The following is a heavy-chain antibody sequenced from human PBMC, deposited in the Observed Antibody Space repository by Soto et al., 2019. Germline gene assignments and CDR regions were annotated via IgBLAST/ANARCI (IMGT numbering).Heavy chain of an antibody. Sequence: QVQLVQSGAEVKKPGSSVKVSCKASGGTFSSYTISWVRQAPGQGLEWMGRIIPILGIANYAQKFQGRVTITADKSTSTAYMELRSLRSEDTAVYYCARDGIVVGVAATSYYYYGMDVWGQGTTVTVSS. D-gene: IGHD2-15*01. J-gene: IGHJ6*02. CDR2: IIPILGIA. CDR1: GGTFSSYT. CDR3: ARDGIVVGVAATSYYYYGMDV. V-gene: IGHV1-69*08.